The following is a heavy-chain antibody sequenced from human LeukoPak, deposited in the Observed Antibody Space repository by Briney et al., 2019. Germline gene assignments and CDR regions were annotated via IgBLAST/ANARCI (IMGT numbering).Heavy chain of an antibody. CDR2: ITTSGGST. D-gene: IGHD6-19*01. J-gene: IGHJ4*02. V-gene: IGHV3-23*01. CDR1: GFTFSSYA. CDR3: ATTQWLAQLYYFDY. Sequence: PGGSLRLSCAASGFTFSSYAMSGVRQAPGKGLEWVSTITTSGGSTNYADSVKGRLTISRDNFDNTLYLQVNSLRVEDTAVYYCATTQWLAQLYYFDYWGQGTLVTVSS.